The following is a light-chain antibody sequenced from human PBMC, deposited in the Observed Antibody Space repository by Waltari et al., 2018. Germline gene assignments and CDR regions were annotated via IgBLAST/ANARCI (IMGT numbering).Light chain of an antibody. CDR1: PSNIANHL. CDR3: AAWDDSLNGRWV. CDR2: RSD. V-gene: IGLV1-44*01. J-gene: IGLJ3*02. Sequence: QSVLTQPPSVSGTPGQRVTIHCSGSPSNIANHLVNWYQQFLGKAPKLLIYRSDQRPSGAPDRFSGSKSGTSASLAISGLQSEDEADYYCAAWDDSLNGRWVFGGGTKVTVL.